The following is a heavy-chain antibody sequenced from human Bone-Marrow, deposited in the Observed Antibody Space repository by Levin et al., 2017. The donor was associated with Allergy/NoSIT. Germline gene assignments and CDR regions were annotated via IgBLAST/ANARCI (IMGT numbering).Heavy chain of an antibody. J-gene: IGHJ4*02. CDR3: SRISRATYTWDS. V-gene: IGHV4-59*02. Sequence: SETLSLTCTVSGGSVNNFFWSWIRQPPGKGLEWMGYVYSTGSTNYNPSLQSRLTISVDTSQGHFSLRLTSVTAADTAIYYCSRISRATYTWDSWGQGILVTVAS. CDR1: GGSVNNFF. D-gene: IGHD4-11*01. CDR2: VYSTGST.